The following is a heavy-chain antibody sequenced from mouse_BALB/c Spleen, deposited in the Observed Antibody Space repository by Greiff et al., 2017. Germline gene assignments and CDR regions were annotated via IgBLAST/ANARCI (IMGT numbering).Heavy chain of an antibody. CDR1: GFNIKDTY. Sequence: EVQLQQSGAELVKPGASVKLSCTASGFNIKDTYMHWVKQRPEQGLEWIGMIDPANGNTKYDPKFQGKATITADTSSNTAYLQLSSLTSEDTAVYYCALITTVVATRYFDVWGAGTTVTVSS. V-gene: IGHV14-3*02. D-gene: IGHD1-1*01. J-gene: IGHJ1*01. CDR3: ALITTVVATRYFDV. CDR2: IDPANGNT.